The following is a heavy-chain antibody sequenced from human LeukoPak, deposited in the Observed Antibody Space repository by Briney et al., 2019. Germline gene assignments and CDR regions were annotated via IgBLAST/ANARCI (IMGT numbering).Heavy chain of an antibody. D-gene: IGHD4-23*01. J-gene: IGHJ4*02. V-gene: IGHV3-43D*04. CDR3: ARGGYGGVFDY. CDR1: GFDFDDYM. Sequence: GGSLRLSCAASGFDFDDYMMHWVRQLPGKGLEWVSLISLDGGTTNYADSVKGRFTISRDNSKNSLYFLMNDLTAEDTAFYYCARGGYGGVFDYWGQGTLVTVSS. CDR2: ISLDGGTT.